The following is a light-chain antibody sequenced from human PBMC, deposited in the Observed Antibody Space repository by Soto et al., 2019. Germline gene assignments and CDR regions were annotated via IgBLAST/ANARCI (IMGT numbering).Light chain of an antibody. CDR1: QSVSSTH. CDR2: GAS. J-gene: IGKJ1*01. CDR3: HQYGSSPQT. Sequence: GTLSLSPGDRATLFCRASQSVSSTHLAWYHQKPGQAPRLLIYGASTRASGIPDRFSGSGSGTDFTLTISRLETEEYAVYYCHQYGSSPQTFGQGTKVDIK. V-gene: IGKV3-20*01.